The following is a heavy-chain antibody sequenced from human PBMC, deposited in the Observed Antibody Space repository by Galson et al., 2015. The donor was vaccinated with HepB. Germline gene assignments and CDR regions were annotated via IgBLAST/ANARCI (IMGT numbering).Heavy chain of an antibody. J-gene: IGHJ4*02. CDR1: GFIXXXYG. D-gene: IGHD5-12*01. CDR2: ISNDGSKK. CDR3: AKDAKWLRPYKYFDY. V-gene: IGHV3-30*18. Sequence: SLRLSXXXSGFIXXXYGXHXXRQAXGKGXXXXXVISNDGSKKDYADSVKGRFTISRDNSKNTLYLQMNSLRAEDTAVYYCAKDAKWLRPYKYFDYWGQGXXVTVSS.